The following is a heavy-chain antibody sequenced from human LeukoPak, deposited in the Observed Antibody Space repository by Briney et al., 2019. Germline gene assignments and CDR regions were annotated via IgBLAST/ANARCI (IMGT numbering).Heavy chain of an antibody. Sequence: GGSLRLSCAASGFTFSSYAMSWVRQAPGKGLEWVGRIKSKTNGGTTDYAAPVKGRFTISRDDSKNTLYLQMNSLKTEDTAVYYCTTCLLAYSFDYWGQGTLVTVSS. CDR2: IKSKTNGGTT. J-gene: IGHJ4*02. V-gene: IGHV3-15*01. CDR3: TTCLLAYSFDY. D-gene: IGHD2-15*01. CDR1: GFTFSSYA.